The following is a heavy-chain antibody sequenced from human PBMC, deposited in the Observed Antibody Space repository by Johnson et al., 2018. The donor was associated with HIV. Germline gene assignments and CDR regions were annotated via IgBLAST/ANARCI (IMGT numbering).Heavy chain of an antibody. V-gene: IGHV3-30*02. CDR2: IRYDGSSK. D-gene: IGHD6-13*01. CDR1: GFIFSNCG. CDR3: ARVHIAGRWSDAFEI. Sequence: QVQLVESGGGVVQPGGSLRLSCAASGFIFSNCGMHWVRQDPGKGLEWVAFIRYDGSSKYFADSVKGRFTISRDNSRKTLYLQMNSLRVEDTAVYYCARVHIAGRWSDAFEIWGQGTMVTVSS. J-gene: IGHJ3*02.